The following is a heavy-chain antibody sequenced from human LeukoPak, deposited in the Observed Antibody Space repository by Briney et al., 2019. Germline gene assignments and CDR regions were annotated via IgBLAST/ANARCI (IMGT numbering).Heavy chain of an antibody. CDR3: ARGGWSLTD. J-gene: IGHJ4*02. D-gene: IGHD6-19*01. Sequence: SETLSLTCTVSGGSMNNYYWSWIRVPPGKGLEWIGYIYYSGSTNYNPFLNSRVTLSVDTSKNQFSLKLSSVTAADTAVYYCARGGWSLTDWGQGILVTVSS. CDR1: GGSMNNYY. V-gene: IGHV4-59*01. CDR2: IYYSGST.